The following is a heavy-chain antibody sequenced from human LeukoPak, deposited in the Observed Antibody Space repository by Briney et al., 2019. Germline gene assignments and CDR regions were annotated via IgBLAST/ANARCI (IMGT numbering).Heavy chain of an antibody. CDR1: GFTFSSYA. Sequence: GGSLRLSCAASGFTFSSYAMSWVRQAPGKGLEWVSAISGSGGSTYYADSVKGRFTISRDNSKNTLYLQMNSLRAEDTAVYYCAKYTPTVTTQRGYFGYWGQGTLVTVSS. J-gene: IGHJ4*02. V-gene: IGHV3-23*01. CDR2: ISGSGGST. CDR3: AKYTPTVTTQRGYFGY. D-gene: IGHD4-17*01.